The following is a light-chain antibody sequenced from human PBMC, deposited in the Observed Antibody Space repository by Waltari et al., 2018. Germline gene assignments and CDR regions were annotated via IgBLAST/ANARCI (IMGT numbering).Light chain of an antibody. V-gene: IGLV1-47*01. CDR2: RNT. CDR3: AARDDSLSAPVF. Sequence: QSVLTQPPSASGTPGQRVTISCSGSSSDIGSKYVYWYQQPPGTAPKLLIYRNTQRPAGIPDRFSAAKAGTSAALAISGLRSEDEADYYCAARDDSLSAPVFFGGGTKLTVL. CDR1: SSDIGSKY. J-gene: IGLJ2*01.